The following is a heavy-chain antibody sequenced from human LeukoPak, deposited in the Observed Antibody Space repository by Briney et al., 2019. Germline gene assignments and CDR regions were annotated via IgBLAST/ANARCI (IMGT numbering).Heavy chain of an antibody. CDR1: GFTFSSYA. J-gene: IGHJ4*02. V-gene: IGHV3-23*01. CDR2: ISGSGGST. Sequence: GGSLRLSCAASGFTFSSYAMSWVRQAPGNGLEWVSAISGSGGSTYYADSVKGRFTISRDNSKNTLYLQMNSLKAEDTAVYYCAKSYSGWFHYFDYWGQGTLVTVSS. D-gene: IGHD6-19*01. CDR3: AKSYSGWFHYFDY.